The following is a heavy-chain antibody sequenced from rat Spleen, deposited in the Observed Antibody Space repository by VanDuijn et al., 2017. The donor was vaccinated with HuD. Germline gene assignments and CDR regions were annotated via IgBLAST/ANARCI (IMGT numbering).Heavy chain of an antibody. V-gene: IGHV5-29*01. D-gene: IGHD2-1*01. Sequence: EVQLVESGGGLVQPGRSLKLSCAASGFTFSNYGMAWVRQAPTKGLEWVATISYDGSSTYYRDSVKGRFTISRDNAKSTLYLQMDSLRSEDTATYYCARDTTFDYWCQGVMVTVSS. CDR2: ISYDGSST. CDR3: ARDTTFDY. J-gene: IGHJ2*01. CDR1: GFTFSNYG.